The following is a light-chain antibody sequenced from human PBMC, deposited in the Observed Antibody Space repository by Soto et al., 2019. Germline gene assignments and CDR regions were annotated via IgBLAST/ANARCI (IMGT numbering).Light chain of an antibody. CDR2: DTS. V-gene: IGKV3-11*01. CDR1: QSIAGY. CDR3: QQRSNWPPIT. Sequence: EIVFTQSPSTVSLSPLERSTLSCRASQSIAGYLAWYQQKPGQAPRLLIYDTSTRVTGVPARFSGSGSGTDFTLSISSLEPEDFAVYYCQQRSNWPPITFGQGTRLEIK. J-gene: IGKJ5*01.